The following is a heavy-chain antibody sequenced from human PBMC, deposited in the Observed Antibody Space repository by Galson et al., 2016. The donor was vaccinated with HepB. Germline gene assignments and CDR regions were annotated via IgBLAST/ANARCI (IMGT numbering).Heavy chain of an antibody. CDR2: IRDKANNYTT. V-gene: IGHV3-72*01. CDR1: GLTFSDHY. J-gene: IGHJ3*02. Sequence: SLRLSCAASGLTFSDHYMDWVRQAPGKGLEWAGRIRDKANNYTTEYAASVEGRFSVSTDESKNSLYLQMNSLETEDTAVYYCAKPTNSDAFHIWGQGTMVTVSS. D-gene: IGHD5-12*01. CDR3: AKPTNSDAFHI.